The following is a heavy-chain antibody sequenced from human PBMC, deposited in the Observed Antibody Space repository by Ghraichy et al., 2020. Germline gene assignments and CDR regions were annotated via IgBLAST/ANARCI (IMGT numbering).Heavy chain of an antibody. CDR3: ARDGGVGARVHFDY. CDR2: IYYSGST. CDR1: GGSVSSGSYY. V-gene: IGHV4-61*01. J-gene: IGHJ4*02. Sequence: SQTLSLTCTVSGGSVSSGSYYWSWIRQPPGKGLEWIGYIYYSGSTNYNPSLKSRVTISVDTSKNQFSLKLSSVTAADTAVYYCARDGGVGARVHFDYWGQGTLVTVSS. D-gene: IGHD1-26*01.